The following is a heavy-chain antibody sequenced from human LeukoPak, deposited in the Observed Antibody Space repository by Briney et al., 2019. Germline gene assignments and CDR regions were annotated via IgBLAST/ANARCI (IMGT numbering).Heavy chain of an antibody. CDR3: RQVTITAHY. CDR2: INHSGST. Sequence: PGGSLRLSCEASGFVFSSYAMSWIRQPPGKGLEWIGEINHSGSTNYNPSLKSRVTISVDTSKNQFSLKLSSVTAADTAVYFCRQVTITAHYWGQGTLVTVSS. D-gene: IGHD4-17*01. J-gene: IGHJ4*02. CDR1: GFVFSSYA. V-gene: IGHV4-34*01.